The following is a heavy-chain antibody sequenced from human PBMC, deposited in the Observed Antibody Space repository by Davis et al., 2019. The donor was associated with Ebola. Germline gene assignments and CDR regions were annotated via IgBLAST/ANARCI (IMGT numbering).Heavy chain of an antibody. CDR2: IDPSDSYT. D-gene: IGHD6-19*01. CDR1: GYSFTSYW. Sequence: GESLKISCKGSGYSFTSYWISWVRQMPGKGLEWMGRIDPSDSYTNYSPSFQGHVTISADKSISTAYLQWSSLKASDTAMYYCASHGIVAVAAQGEGNWFDPWGQGTLVTVSS. J-gene: IGHJ5*02. V-gene: IGHV5-10-1*01. CDR3: ASHGIVAVAAQGEGNWFDP.